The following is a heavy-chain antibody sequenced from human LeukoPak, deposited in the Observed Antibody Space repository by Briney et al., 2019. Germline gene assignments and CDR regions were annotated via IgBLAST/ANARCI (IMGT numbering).Heavy chain of an antibody. CDR1: GGSVSSGSHY. D-gene: IGHD6-13*01. Sequence: SEALSLTCTVSGGSVSSGSHYWNWIRQSPGRGLEWIGHIYYRGTTNYTPSLKSRVTISVDTSMNQFSLRLSSVTAADTAVYFCARSFYSSGWYTPLRWFDTWGQGTPVTVSS. J-gene: IGHJ5*02. CDR2: IYYRGTT. CDR3: ARSFYSSGWYTPLRWFDT. V-gene: IGHV4-61*01.